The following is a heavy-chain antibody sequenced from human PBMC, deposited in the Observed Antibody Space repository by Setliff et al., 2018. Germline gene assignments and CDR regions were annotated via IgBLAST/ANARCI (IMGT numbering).Heavy chain of an antibody. CDR1: GGSISSGTFY. Sequence: PSETLSLTCTVSGGSISSGTFYWTWLRQPAGKGLEWIGRLHTSGSIDYNPSLKSRVTISVDTSKNQFSLRLRSVTAADTAVYFCARDNTMVGATDYWGLGTLVTVSS. D-gene: IGHD1-26*01. J-gene: IGHJ4*02. V-gene: IGHV4-61*02. CDR3: ARDNTMVGATDY. CDR2: LHTSGSI.